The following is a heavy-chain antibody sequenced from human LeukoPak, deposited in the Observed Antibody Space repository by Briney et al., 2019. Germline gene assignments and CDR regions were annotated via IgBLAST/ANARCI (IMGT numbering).Heavy chain of an antibody. D-gene: IGHD3-10*01. V-gene: IGHV1-8*03. CDR3: ARAFRRVRGVIIQKGVRHYYYYMDV. CDR1: GYTFTSHD. Sequence: GASVKVSCKASGYTFTSHDINWVRQATGQGLEWMGWMNPNSGNTGYAQKFQGRVTFTRNTSISTAYMELSSLRSEDTAVYYCARAFRRVRGVIIQKGVRHYYYYMDVWGKGTTVTISS. CDR2: MNPNSGNT. J-gene: IGHJ6*03.